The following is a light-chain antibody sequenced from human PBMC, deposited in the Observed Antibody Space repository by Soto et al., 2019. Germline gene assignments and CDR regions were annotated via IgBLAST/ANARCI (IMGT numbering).Light chain of an antibody. Sequence: DIQMTQSPSSLSASVGDRVTITCRASQSISSYLNWYQQKPGKAPKLLIYGASSLQSGVPSRFSGSGSGTDFTLAISSLQPEDCATYYCQQSYSTPNTFAQGTKLEIK. CDR3: QQSYSTPNT. CDR2: GAS. V-gene: IGKV1-39*01. J-gene: IGKJ2*01. CDR1: QSISSY.